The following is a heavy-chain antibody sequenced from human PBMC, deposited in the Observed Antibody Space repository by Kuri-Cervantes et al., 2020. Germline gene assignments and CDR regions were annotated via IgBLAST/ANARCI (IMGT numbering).Heavy chain of an antibody. CDR3: AREYWNPSYYGSGSYYPYFDY. CDR1: GFSFSSYS. J-gene: IGHJ4*02. CDR2: ISYTSTEM. Sequence: GESLKISCAASGFSFSSYSMNWVRQAPGKGPEWVAYISYTSTEMLYVDSVRGRFTISRDNAKNSLYLQMNSLRAEDTAVYYCAREYWNPSYYGSGSYYPYFDYWGQGTLVTVSS. D-gene: IGHD3-10*01. V-gene: IGHV3-21*05.